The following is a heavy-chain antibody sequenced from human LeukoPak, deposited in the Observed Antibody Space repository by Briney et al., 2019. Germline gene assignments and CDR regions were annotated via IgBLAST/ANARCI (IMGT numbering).Heavy chain of an antibody. Sequence: ASVKVSCKASGYTFTSYGISWVRQAPGQGLEWMGIINPSGGSTSYAQKFQGRVTMTRDTSTSTVYMELSSLRSEDTAVYYCAREGTYYYDSSGYPDLLWYFDLWGRGTLVTVSS. CDR3: AREGTYYYDSSGYPDLLWYFDL. V-gene: IGHV1-46*01. J-gene: IGHJ2*01. CDR1: GYTFTSYG. D-gene: IGHD3-22*01. CDR2: INPSGGST.